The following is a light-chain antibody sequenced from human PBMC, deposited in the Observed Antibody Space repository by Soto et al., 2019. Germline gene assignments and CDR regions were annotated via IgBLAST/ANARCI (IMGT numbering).Light chain of an antibody. CDR2: WAS. Sequence: DIVMTPSPHSLPVSLGTRATIHCKSSQTLLYSSNNQNYLAWYQQKPGQPPKLLIYWASTREFGVPDRFSASGSGTDFTLTISSLQAEDVAVYYCQQYYNSPPTFGGGTKVDIK. J-gene: IGKJ4*01. CDR1: QTLLYSSNNQNY. V-gene: IGKV4-1*01. CDR3: QQYYNSPPT.